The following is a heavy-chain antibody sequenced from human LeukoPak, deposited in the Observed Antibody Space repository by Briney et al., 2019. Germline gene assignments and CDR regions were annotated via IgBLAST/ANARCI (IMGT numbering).Heavy chain of an antibody. J-gene: IGHJ4*02. Sequence: RGSVRLSCTASGFTFSDHLMHWVRQAPGQGLVWISRVNRDRSEINYADCVKGRFTMSRDNAKNTLYLQMKRLRCEDTAVYYCVRGHVAGSEHHGDYWGQRPLATVSS. CDR2: VNRDRSEI. D-gene: IGHD1-14*01. CDR1: GFTFSDHL. CDR3: VRGHVAGSEHHGDY. V-gene: IGHV3-74*01.